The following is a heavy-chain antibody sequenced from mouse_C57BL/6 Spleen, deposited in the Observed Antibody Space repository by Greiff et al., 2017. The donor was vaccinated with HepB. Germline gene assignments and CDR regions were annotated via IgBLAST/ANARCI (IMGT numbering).Heavy chain of an antibody. CDR3: ASRTGGYAMDY. Sequence: QVQLQQPGAELVMPGASVKLSCKASGYTFTSYWMHWVKQRPGQGLEWIGEIDPSDSYTNYNQKFKGKSTLTVDKSSSTAYMQLSSLTSEDSAVYYCASRTGGYAMDYWGQGTSVTVSS. CDR2: IDPSDSYT. D-gene: IGHD4-1*01. V-gene: IGHV1-69*01. J-gene: IGHJ4*01. CDR1: GYTFTSYW.